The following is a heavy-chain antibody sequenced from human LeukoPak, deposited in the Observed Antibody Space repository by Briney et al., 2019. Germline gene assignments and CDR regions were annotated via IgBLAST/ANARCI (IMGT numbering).Heavy chain of an antibody. Sequence: VASVKVSCKASGYTFSGHYIHWVRQAPGQGLEWMGWINPKSGVTNSALKFQDRVTMTRDTSISTAFMEVSRLRSDDTAVYYCARDYWTGYYFDIWGQGTMVTVSS. V-gene: IGHV1-2*02. CDR3: ARDYWTGYYFDI. J-gene: IGHJ3*02. CDR2: INPKSGVT. CDR1: GYTFSGHY. D-gene: IGHD3/OR15-3a*01.